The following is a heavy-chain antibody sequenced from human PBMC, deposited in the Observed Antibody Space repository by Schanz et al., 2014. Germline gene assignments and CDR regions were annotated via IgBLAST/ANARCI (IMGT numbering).Heavy chain of an antibody. V-gene: IGHV3-53*01. Sequence: VKLVESGGGVVQPGGSLRLSCAVSGFTVNTNYMSWVRQAPGKGLEWISSMYINSGSTQYADSVKGRFIISRDSSKNTLFLQMNSLRAEDTAVYFCARDGGRDGYNLAFDGWGQGHWSPSPQ. J-gene: IGHJ3*01. CDR3: ARDGGRDGYNLAFDG. D-gene: IGHD5-12*01. CDR2: MYINSGST. CDR1: GFTVNTNY.